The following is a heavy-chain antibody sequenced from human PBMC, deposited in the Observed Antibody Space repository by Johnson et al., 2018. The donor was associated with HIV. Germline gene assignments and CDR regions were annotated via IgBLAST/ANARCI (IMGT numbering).Heavy chain of an antibody. CDR2: ISGSGGST. D-gene: IGHD5-24*01. V-gene: IGHV3-23*04. J-gene: IGHJ3*02. Sequence: VQLVESGGGLVQPGGSLRLSCAASGFTFSSYWMSWVRQAPGKGLEWVSAISGSGGSTYYADSVKGRFTISRDNSKNTLYLQMNSLRADDTAAYYCARACRDGYTCDVYDIWGQGTLVTVSS. CDR3: ARACRDGYTCDVYDI. CDR1: GFTFSSYW.